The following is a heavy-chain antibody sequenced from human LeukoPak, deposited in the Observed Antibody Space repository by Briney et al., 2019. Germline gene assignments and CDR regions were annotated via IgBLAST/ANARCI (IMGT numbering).Heavy chain of an antibody. J-gene: IGHJ4*02. CDR2: IYYSGST. CDR3: ARGAISSGWYFDY. D-gene: IGHD6-19*01. V-gene: IGHV4-59*01. CDR1: GGSISSYY. Sequence: PSETLSLTCTASGGSISSYYWSWIRQPPGKGLEWIWYIYYSGSTNYNPSLKSRVTISVDTSKNQFSLKLSSVTAADTAVYYCARGAISSGWYFDYWGQGTLVTVSS.